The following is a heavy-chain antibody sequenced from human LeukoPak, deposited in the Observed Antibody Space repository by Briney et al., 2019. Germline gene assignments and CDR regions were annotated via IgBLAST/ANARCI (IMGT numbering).Heavy chain of an antibody. D-gene: IGHD6-13*01. Sequence: PGGSLRLSCLTSGFTFSTNAMSWVRQAPGKGLEWISGISGSGASTYYADSVTGRFTISRDNSKNTLYLQMNSLRAEDTAVYYCARAPDSSSWYSLDYWGQGTLVTVSS. CDR1: GFTFSTNA. V-gene: IGHV3-23*01. CDR3: ARAPDSSSWYSLDY. J-gene: IGHJ4*02. CDR2: ISGSGAST.